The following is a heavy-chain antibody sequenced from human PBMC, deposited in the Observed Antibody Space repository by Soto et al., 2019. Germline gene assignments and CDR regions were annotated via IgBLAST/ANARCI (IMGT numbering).Heavy chain of an antibody. V-gene: IGHV1-8*01. CDR3: ERGGGGWLRLPSAFDF. Sequence: ASVKVSCKASGYTFTSYDINWVRQATGQGLEWMGWMNPNSGNTGYAQKFQGRVTMTRNTSISTAYMELSSLRSEDTAVYYCERGGGGWLRLPSAFDFWGQGIMVTLSS. J-gene: IGHJ3*01. D-gene: IGHD5-12*01. CDR2: MNPNSGNT. CDR1: GYTFTSYD.